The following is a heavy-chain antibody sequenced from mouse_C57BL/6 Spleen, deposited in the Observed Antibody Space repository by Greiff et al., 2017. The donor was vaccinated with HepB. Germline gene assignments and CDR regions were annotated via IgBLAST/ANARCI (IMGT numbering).Heavy chain of an antibody. Sequence: VHVKQSGPELVKPGASVKMSCKASGYTFTDYNMHWVKQSHGKSLEWIGYINPNNGGTSYNQKFKGKATLTVNKSSSTAYMELRSLTSEDSAVYYCARIPSITTVFDYWGQGTTLTVSS. J-gene: IGHJ2*01. D-gene: IGHD1-1*01. CDR1: GYTFTDYN. CDR2: INPNNGGT. CDR3: ARIPSITTVFDY. V-gene: IGHV1-22*01.